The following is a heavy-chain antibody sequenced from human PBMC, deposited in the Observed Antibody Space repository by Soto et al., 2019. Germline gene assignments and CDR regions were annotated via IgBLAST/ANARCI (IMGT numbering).Heavy chain of an antibody. CDR3: ARPLWRDDYNWGYFDL. CDR1: GFTFSSYA. D-gene: IGHD4-4*01. CDR2: ISYDGSNK. V-gene: IGHV3-30-3*01. Sequence: QVQLVESGGGVDQPGRSLRLSCAASGFTFSSYATNWVRQAPGKGLGWVAVISYDGSNKYYADSVKGRFTISRDNSKNTLYLQMNSLRAEDTAVYYCARPLWRDDYNWGYFDLWGRGTLVTVSS. J-gene: IGHJ2*01.